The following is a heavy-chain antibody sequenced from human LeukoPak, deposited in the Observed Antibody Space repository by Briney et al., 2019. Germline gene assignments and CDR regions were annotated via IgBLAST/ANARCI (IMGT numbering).Heavy chain of an antibody. D-gene: IGHD2-2*01. CDR2: IIPILGIA. V-gene: IGHV1-69*04. J-gene: IGHJ6*02. Sequence: SVKVSCKASGGTFSSYAISWVRQAPGQGLEWMGRIIPILGIANYAQKFQGRVTITAEKSTSTAYMELSSLRSEDTAVYYCARAGWCSSTSCYYYYYYGMDVWGQGTTVTVSS. CDR3: ARAGWCSSTSCYYYYYYGMDV. CDR1: GGTFSSYA.